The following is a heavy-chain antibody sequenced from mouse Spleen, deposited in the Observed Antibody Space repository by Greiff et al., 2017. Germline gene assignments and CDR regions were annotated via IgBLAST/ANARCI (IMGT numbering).Heavy chain of an antibody. CDR1: GFNITDYY. D-gene: IGHD1-2*01. Sequence: VQLQQSGAELVKPGASVKLSCTASGFNITDYYMHWVKQRPEQGLEWIGRIDPEAGETKYAPKFQGKATITADPSSNTAYLQLRRLTSEDTAVYYCARSEVHYYGYGYFGVWGAGTTVTGPS. CDR3: ARSEVHYYGYGYFGV. J-gene: IGHJ1*01. V-gene: IGHV14-2*01. CDR2: IDPEAGET.